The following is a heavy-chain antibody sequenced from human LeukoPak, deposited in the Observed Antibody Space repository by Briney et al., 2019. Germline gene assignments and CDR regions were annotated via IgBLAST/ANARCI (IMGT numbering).Heavy chain of an antibody. Sequence: GGSLRLSCAASGFTFSSYWMSWVRQARGKGRGWEANIKHDVGEKYYADSLTSRFTISRDNPKNTLYLQMNSLIAEDTAVYYCARDVTEVGYSGYGFDYWGQGTLVTVSS. V-gene: IGHV3-7*01. D-gene: IGHD5-12*01. CDR3: ARDVTEVGYSGYGFDY. CDR2: IKHDVGEK. J-gene: IGHJ4*02. CDR1: GFTFSSYW.